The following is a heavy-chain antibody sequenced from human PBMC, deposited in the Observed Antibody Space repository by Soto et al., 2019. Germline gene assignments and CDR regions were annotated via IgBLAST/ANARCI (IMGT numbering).Heavy chain of an antibody. V-gene: IGHV3-21*01. CDR1: GFTFSSYS. Sequence: VGSLRLSCAASGFTFSSYSMNWVRQAPGKGLEWVSSISSSSSYIYYADSVKGRFTISRDNAKNSLYLQMNSLRAEDTAVYYCARDLDSSSSPGHYYYGMDVWGQGTTVTVSS. CDR2: ISSSSSYI. CDR3: ARDLDSSSSPGHYYYGMDV. D-gene: IGHD6-6*01. J-gene: IGHJ6*02.